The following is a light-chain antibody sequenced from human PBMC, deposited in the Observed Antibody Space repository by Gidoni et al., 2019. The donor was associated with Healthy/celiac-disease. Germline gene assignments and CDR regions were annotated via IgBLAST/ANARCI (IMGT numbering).Light chain of an antibody. CDR1: QDISNY. Sequence: DIQMTQSPSSLSASVGDRVTITCQASQDISNYLNWYQQKPGKAPKLLIYDASNVETGVPSRCSGSGSGTDFTFTISSLQPEDIATYYFQQYDNLFTFXXXTKVEIK. J-gene: IGKJ3*01. CDR2: DAS. CDR3: QQYDNLFT. V-gene: IGKV1-33*01.